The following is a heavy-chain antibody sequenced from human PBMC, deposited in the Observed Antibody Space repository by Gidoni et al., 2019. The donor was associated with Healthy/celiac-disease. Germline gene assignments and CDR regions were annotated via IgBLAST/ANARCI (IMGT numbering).Heavy chain of an antibody. Sequence: QVQLVQSRAEFQQPGASLKVSCQASGYTFTSYGIIWGRQAPGQGLEWMGWSSADNGNTNYAQKLQGRVTMTTDTTTNKDYMELRSRRTDDTAVYYCARYYSSAAGGWFDPWGQGTLVTVSS. CDR3: ARYYSSAAGGWFDP. V-gene: IGHV1-18*01. CDR2: SSADNGNT. CDR1: GYTFTSYG. J-gene: IGHJ5*02. D-gene: IGHD6-25*01.